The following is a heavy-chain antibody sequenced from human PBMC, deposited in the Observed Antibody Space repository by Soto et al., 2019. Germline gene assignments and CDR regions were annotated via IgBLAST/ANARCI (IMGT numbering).Heavy chain of an antibody. V-gene: IGHV1-2*04. J-gene: IGHJ3*02. CDR1: GYTFTGYY. CDR3: ARGRMITFGGVILEAAGDI. Sequence: GASLKVSCKASGYTFTGYYRHWVRQAPGQGLEWMGWINPNSGGTNYAQKLQGWVTMTRDTSISTADMELSRLRSDDTAVYYCARGRMITFGGVILEAAGDIWGQGLLVTVSS. CDR2: INPNSGGT. D-gene: IGHD3-16*02.